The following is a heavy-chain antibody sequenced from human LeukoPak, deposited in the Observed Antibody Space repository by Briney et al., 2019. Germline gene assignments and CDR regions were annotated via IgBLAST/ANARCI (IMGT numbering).Heavy chain of an antibody. V-gene: IGHV7-4-1*02. J-gene: IGHJ4*02. CDR3: ARGEHDYGGNSADFYFDY. D-gene: IGHD4-23*01. CDR2: INTNTGNP. Sequence: ASVKVSCKASGYTFTSYAMNWVRQAPGQGLERMGWINTNTGNPTYAQGFTGRLVFSLDTSVSTAYLQISSLKAEDTAVYYCARGEHDYGGNSADFYFDYWGQGTLVTVSS. CDR1: GYTFTSYA.